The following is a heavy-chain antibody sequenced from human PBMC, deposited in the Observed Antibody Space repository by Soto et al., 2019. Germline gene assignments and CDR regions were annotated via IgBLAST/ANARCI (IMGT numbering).Heavy chain of an antibody. Sequence: PSETLSLTCTVSGGSISSYYWSWIRQPPGKGLEWIGYIYYSGSTNYNPSLKSRVTISVDTSKNQFSLKLSSVTAADTAVYYCARDRLLRFLEAKYYFSGMDVWGQGTTVTVSS. J-gene: IGHJ6*02. V-gene: IGHV4-59*01. CDR1: GGSISSYY. CDR3: ARDRLLRFLEAKYYFSGMDV. CDR2: IYYSGST. D-gene: IGHD3-3*01.